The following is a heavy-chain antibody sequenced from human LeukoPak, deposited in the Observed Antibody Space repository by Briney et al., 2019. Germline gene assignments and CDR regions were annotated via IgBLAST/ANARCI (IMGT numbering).Heavy chain of an antibody. CDR3: ARMDIGLVRD. CDR2: IKQDGSEK. V-gene: IGHV3-7*01. J-gene: IGHJ4*02. D-gene: IGHD3-10*01. Sequence: HPGGSLRLSCAASGITFSSYSMNWVRQAPGKGLEWVANIKQDGSEKYYVDSVKGRFTISRDNAKNSLSLQMNSLRAEDTAVYYCARMDIGLVRDWGQGTLVTVSS. CDR1: GITFSSYS.